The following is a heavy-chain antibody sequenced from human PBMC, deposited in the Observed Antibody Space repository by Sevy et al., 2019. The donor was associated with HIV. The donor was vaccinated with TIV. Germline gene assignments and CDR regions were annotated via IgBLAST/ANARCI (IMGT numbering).Heavy chain of an antibody. Sequence: GGSLRLSCAASGFTFVTYAMNWARQAPGKGLEWVSGVSGSGATTLYADSVKGRFSISRDNSKNTLYLQINSLRAEDTAVYYCAKDVYDSSGYYPMGAFDIWGQGTMVTVSS. CDR1: GFTFVTYA. CDR3: AKDVYDSSGYYPMGAFDI. CDR2: VSGSGATT. J-gene: IGHJ3*02. V-gene: IGHV3-23*01. D-gene: IGHD3-22*01.